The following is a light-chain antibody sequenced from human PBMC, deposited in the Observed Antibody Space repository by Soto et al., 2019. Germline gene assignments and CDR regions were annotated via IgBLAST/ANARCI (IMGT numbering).Light chain of an antibody. V-gene: IGKV3-11*01. CDR2: DAS. Sequence: EIVLTQSPATLSLSPGERATLSCRASQSVSSYLAWYQQKPGQAPRLLIYDASNRATGIPARFSGSGSGTDYTLSFSSVEPEDFAVYYCQQRSNWHYTFGQGTKLEIK. CDR1: QSVSSY. CDR3: QQRSNWHYT. J-gene: IGKJ2*01.